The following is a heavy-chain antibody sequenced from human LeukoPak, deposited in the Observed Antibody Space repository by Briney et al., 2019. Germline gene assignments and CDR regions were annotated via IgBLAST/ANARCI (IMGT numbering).Heavy chain of an antibody. V-gene: IGHV1-46*01. CDR2: IIPSDGFT. D-gene: IGHD6-13*01. CDR3: ARDLPYSSSWESIDY. CDR1: GYTFSRYY. Sequence: ASVKVSCKASGYTFSRYYVHWVRQAPGQGREWMGLIIPSDGFTSYAQKFQGRVTMTRDMSTSTVYMELSSLRSDDTAVYYCARDLPYSSSWESIDYWGQGTLVTVSS. J-gene: IGHJ4*02.